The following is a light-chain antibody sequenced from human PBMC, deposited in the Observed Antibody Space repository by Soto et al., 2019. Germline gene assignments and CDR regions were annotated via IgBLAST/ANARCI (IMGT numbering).Light chain of an antibody. J-gene: IGKJ2*02. CDR2: ATS. V-gene: IGKV3-15*01. Sequence: DIVMTQSPATLSVSPGERVTLSCRASQRVSRFLAWYQQRPGQAPRLLIYATSTRATGVPARFSGSGSGTEFSLTISSLQSEDFAVYYCQQYDNWPPCTFGQGTKLEVK. CDR1: QRVSRF. CDR3: QQYDNWPPCT.